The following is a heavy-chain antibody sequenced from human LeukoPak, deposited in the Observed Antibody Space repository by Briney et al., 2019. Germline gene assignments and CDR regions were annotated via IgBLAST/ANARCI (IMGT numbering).Heavy chain of an antibody. CDR2: IYYSGST. J-gene: IGHJ4*02. V-gene: IGHV4-30-4*01. Sequence: PSETLSLTCTVSGGSISSGDYYWSWIRQPPGKGLEWIGYIYYSGSTYYNPSLKSRVTISVDTSKNQFSLKLSSVTAADTAVYHCASRIAAAGPIDYWGQGTLVTVSS. CDR1: GGSISSGDYY. CDR3: ASRIAAAGPIDY. D-gene: IGHD6-13*01.